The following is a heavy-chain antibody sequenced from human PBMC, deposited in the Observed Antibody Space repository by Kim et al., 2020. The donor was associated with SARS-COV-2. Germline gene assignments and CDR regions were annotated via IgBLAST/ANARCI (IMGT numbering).Heavy chain of an antibody. D-gene: IGHD3-9*01. J-gene: IGHJ3*02. CDR1: TYTFVDHY. CDR3: VPFYFDHSVQEEEAFDI. Sequence: ASVKVSCKASTYTFVDHYMHWVRQAPGQGFEWMGWINPKSGETLYGEKFQGRVTLTRDTSINTVYMDLNRLRSDDTAVYYCVPFYFDHSVQEEEAFDIWGQGTLVTVSS. CDR2: INPKSGET. V-gene: IGHV1-2*02.